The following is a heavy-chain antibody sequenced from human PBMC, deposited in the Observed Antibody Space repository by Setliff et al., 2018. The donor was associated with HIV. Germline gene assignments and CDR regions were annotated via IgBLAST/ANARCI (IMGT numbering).Heavy chain of an antibody. J-gene: IGHJ4*02. CDR1: GGSISSGGYS. CDR2: IFHSGRI. V-gene: IGHV4-30-2*01. Sequence: SETLSLTCAVSGGSISSGGYSWTWIRQPPGKGLEWIAYIFHSGRIYYNPTLKSRVAIFVDTSKNQFSLNLSSVTAADTAVYYCARSAYDSSGLPYWGQGTLVTVSS. CDR3: ARSAYDSSGLPY. D-gene: IGHD3-22*01.